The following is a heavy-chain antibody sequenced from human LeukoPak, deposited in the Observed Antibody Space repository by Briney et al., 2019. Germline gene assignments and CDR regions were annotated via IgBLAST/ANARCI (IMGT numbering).Heavy chain of an antibody. Sequence: PSETLSLTCTVSGGSISSSSYYWGWIRQPPGKGLEWIGSIYYSGSTYYNPSLKSRVTISVDTSKNQFSLKLSSVTAADTAVYYCASLRWLQLITPFYFDYWGQGTLVTVSS. J-gene: IGHJ4*02. CDR1: GGSISSSSYY. D-gene: IGHD5-24*01. CDR2: IYYSGST. V-gene: IGHV4-39*01. CDR3: ASLRWLQLITPFYFDY.